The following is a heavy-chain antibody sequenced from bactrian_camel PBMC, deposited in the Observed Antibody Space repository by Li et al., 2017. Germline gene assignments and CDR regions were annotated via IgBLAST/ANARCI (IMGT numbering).Heavy chain of an antibody. CDR3: TARYEFGLGACRGVGGLGF. Sequence: HVQLVESGGGSVQAGGSLRLSCAASGYTYNRNCMAWFRQAPGKEREGVVSIDRDGRATYADSVKGRFTISMDANTLYLQMNSLTPGDTAMYYCTARYEFGLGACRGVGGLGFWGQGTQVTVSS. V-gene: IGHV3S53*01. CDR2: IDRDGRA. D-gene: IGHD1*01. CDR1: GYTYNRNC. J-gene: IGHJ6*01.